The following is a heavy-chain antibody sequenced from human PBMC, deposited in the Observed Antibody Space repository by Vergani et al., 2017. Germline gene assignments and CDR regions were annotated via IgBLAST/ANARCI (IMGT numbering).Heavy chain of an antibody. Sequence: EVQLVESGGGLIHPGGSLRLSCEGSGFSFSGYWMHWVRQSPEKGLVWVSRIKSDGRITNYADSVKGRFTISRDNAKNTLYLEMNSLRGDDTAIYYCVRARCSGPCFMSNWFDSRVQGTLVTVSS. CDR2: IKSDGRIT. D-gene: IGHD5-12*01. V-gene: IGHV3-74*01. CDR1: GFSFSGYW. J-gene: IGHJ5*01. CDR3: VRARCSGPCFMSNWFDS.